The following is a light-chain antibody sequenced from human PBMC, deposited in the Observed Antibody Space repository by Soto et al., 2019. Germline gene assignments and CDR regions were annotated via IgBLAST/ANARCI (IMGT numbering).Light chain of an antibody. Sequence: DIQMTQSPSTLSASVGDRVTITCRASQSISSWLAWYQQKPGKAPKLLIYDASSLESGVPSRFSGSGSDTEFTLTINNLQPDDFAPYHCQQYNRYSLTFGGGTKVEIK. J-gene: IGKJ4*01. V-gene: IGKV1-5*01. CDR1: QSISSW. CDR2: DAS. CDR3: QQYNRYSLT.